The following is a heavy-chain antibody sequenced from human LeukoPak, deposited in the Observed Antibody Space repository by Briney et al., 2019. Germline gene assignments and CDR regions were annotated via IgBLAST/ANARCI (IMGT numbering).Heavy chain of an antibody. D-gene: IGHD2-15*01. CDR2: INPNSGAT. Sequence: GASVKVSCKASGYTFTGYYLHWVRQAPGQGLEWMGWINPNSGATDYAQKFQGRVTMTRDTSITTAYMEVSRLRPDDTAVYYCATGRYCSGDSCYSRTDYWGQGTLVTVSS. J-gene: IGHJ4*02. CDR3: ATGRYCSGDSCYSRTDY. V-gene: IGHV1-2*02. CDR1: GYTFTGYY.